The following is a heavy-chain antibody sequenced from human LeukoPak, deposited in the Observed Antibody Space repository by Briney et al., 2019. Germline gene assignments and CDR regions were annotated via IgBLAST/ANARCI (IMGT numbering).Heavy chain of an antibody. D-gene: IGHD2-8*01. CDR2: IWYDGSNK. CDR1: GFTFSSYG. Sequence: GGSLRLSCAASGFTFSSYGMHWVRQAPGKGLEWVAAIWYDGSNKNYADSVKGRFTISRDNSKNALYLQMNSLRAEDTAVYYCARDLGYCTNGVCRTRFDYWGQGTLVAVSS. CDR3: ARDLGYCTNGVCRTRFDY. J-gene: IGHJ4*02. V-gene: IGHV3-33*01.